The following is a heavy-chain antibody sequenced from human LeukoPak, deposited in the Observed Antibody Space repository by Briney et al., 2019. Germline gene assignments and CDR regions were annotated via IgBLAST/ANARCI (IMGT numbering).Heavy chain of an antibody. D-gene: IGHD6-19*01. V-gene: IGHV4-59*01. CDR2: IYYSGST. Sequence: SETLSLTCTVSGGSISSYYWSWIRQPPGKGLEWIGYIYYSGSTNYNPSLKSRVTISVDTSKNQFSLKLSSVTAADTAVYYCARDSGPRSSGWFDYWGQGTLVTVSS. J-gene: IGHJ4*02. CDR3: ARDSGPRSSGWFDY. CDR1: GGSISSYY.